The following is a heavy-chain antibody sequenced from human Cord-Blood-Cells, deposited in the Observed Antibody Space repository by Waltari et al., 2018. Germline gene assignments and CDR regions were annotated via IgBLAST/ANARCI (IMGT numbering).Heavy chain of an antibody. J-gene: IGHJ4*02. Sequence: QVQLVQSGAEVKKPWASVKVSCTASGYTFTSYGISWLRQTPGQGLEGIGWISAYNGNTNSAQKLQGRVTMTTDTSTSTAYMELRSLRSDDTAVYYCARDLGITGTTGPYFDYWGQGTLVTVSS. V-gene: IGHV1-18*04. CDR3: ARDLGITGTTGPYFDY. CDR1: GYTFTSYG. D-gene: IGHD1-7*01. CDR2: ISAYNGNT.